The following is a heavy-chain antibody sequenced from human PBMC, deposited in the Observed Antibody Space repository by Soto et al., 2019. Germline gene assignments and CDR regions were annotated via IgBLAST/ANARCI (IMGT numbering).Heavy chain of an antibody. CDR1: GGSISNSNW. Sequence: QVQLQESGPGLVKPSGTLSLTYGVFGGSISNSNWWTWVRQPPGKGLEWIGEIYHSGSTNYNSSLLSRVTISLDKVNNQFSLKLTSVTAADTAVYYCAHRPIVGAAIWGQGTLVTVSS. V-gene: IGHV4-4*02. J-gene: IGHJ4*02. CDR3: AHRPIVGAAI. D-gene: IGHD1-26*01. CDR2: IYHSGST.